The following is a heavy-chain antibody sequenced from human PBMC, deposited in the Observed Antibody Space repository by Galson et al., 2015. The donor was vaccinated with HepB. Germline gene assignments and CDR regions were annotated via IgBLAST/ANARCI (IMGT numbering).Heavy chain of an antibody. Sequence: QSGAEVKQPGKSLRISCEGSGYIFTSFYINWVRQRPGKGLEWLGRIDTTDASTTYNPSFRGHVSFSVDTSISTAYLQWSSLKASDTAIYYCALNIETPAGGFDIWGQGTMVTVSS. CDR2: IDTTDAST. V-gene: IGHV5-10-1*01. D-gene: IGHD3-10*01. J-gene: IGHJ3*02. CDR1: GYIFTSFY. CDR3: ALNIETPAGGFDI.